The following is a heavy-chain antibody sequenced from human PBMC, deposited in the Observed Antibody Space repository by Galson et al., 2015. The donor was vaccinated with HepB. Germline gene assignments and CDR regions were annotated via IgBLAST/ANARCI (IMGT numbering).Heavy chain of an antibody. J-gene: IGHJ4*02. CDR1: GFTFSSYE. Sequence: SLRLSCAASGFTFSSYEMNWVRQAPGKGLEWVSYISSSGSTIYYADSVKGRFTISRDNAKNSLYLQMNSLRAEDTAVYYCARGDKRVLRYFDWSQTFLDDDYWGQGTLVTVSS. V-gene: IGHV3-48*03. D-gene: IGHD3-9*01. CDR2: ISSSGSTI. CDR3: ARGDKRVLRYFDWSQTFLDDDY.